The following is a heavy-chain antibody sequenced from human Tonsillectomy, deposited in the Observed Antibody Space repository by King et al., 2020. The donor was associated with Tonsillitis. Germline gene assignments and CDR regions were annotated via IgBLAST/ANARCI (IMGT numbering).Heavy chain of an antibody. CDR1: GGSFSNYA. CDR2: IIPIFGTT. J-gene: IGHJ6*02. V-gene: IGHV1-69*01. Sequence: QVQLVESGAEVKKPGSSVKVSCKASGGSFSNYAINWVRQAPGQGLEWMGGIIPIFGTTNYAQKFQGRVTITADESTSTAYMELTSLRSEDTAVYYCARDNSGHFYGSGSYYTPLSISDGMDVWGQGTTVTVSS. D-gene: IGHD3-10*01. CDR3: ARDNSGHFYGSGSYYTPLSISDGMDV.